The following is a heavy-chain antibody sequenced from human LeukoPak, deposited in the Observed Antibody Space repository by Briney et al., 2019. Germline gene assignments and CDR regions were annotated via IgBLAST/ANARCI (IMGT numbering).Heavy chain of an antibody. Sequence: ASVKVSFKASGYTFTDYYMHWVRQAPGQGVEWMGWINPNSGGTNYAQKFQGRVTMTRDTSISTAYMELSRLRSDDTAVYYCARRGRQYSSSWYNDYWGQGTLVTVSS. CDR2: INPNSGGT. D-gene: IGHD6-13*01. CDR1: GYTFTDYY. J-gene: IGHJ4*02. CDR3: ARRGRQYSSSWYNDY. V-gene: IGHV1-2*02.